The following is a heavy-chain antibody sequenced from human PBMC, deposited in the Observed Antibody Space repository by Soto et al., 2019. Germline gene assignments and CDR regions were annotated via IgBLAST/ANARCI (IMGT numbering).Heavy chain of an antibody. CDR3: ARSPRSSPYFDY. CDR1: GYTFSHFW. D-gene: IGHD6-13*01. Sequence: PGELQMISNPCSGYTFSHFWIAWVRQLPGKGLEYMGIIYPGDSETRYSPSFHGKVTISADRSIGTAYLQWSSLEASDSAFYFCARSPRSSPYFDYWGQGALVTVSS. V-gene: IGHV5-51*01. J-gene: IGHJ4*02. CDR2: IYPGDSET.